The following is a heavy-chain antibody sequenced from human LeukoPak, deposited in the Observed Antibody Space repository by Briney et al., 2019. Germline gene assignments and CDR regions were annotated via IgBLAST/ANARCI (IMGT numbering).Heavy chain of an antibody. V-gene: IGHV3-23*01. CDR3: ARDTHFYGSGSPAFDI. CDR1: GFTFYNSA. CDR2: ISGSGTST. Sequence: GGSLRLSCAASGFTFYNSAMNWVRQAPGKGLEWVSGISGSGTSTYYADSVKGRFTISRDNSKNTLYLQMNSLRAEDTAVYYCARDTHFYGSGSPAFDIWGQGTMVTVSS. J-gene: IGHJ3*02. D-gene: IGHD3-10*01.